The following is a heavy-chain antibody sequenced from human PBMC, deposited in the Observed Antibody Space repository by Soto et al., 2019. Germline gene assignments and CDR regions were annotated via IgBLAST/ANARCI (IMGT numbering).Heavy chain of an antibody. CDR1: GGSISSYY. Sequence: PSETLSLTCTVSGGSISSYYWSWIRQPPGKGLEWIGYIYYSGSTNYNPSLKSRVTISVDTSKNQFSLKLSSVTAADTAVYYCARVAARRPSYYYYYMDVWGKGTTVTVS. D-gene: IGHD6-6*01. CDR3: ARVAARRPSYYYYYMDV. CDR2: IYYSGST. J-gene: IGHJ6*03. V-gene: IGHV4-59*08.